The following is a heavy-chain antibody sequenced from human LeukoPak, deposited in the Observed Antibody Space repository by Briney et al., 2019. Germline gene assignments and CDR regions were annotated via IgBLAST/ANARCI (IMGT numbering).Heavy chain of an antibody. J-gene: IGHJ5*01. CDR3: ARGGRVLNWFDS. Sequence: SETLSLTCTVSGGSISSYYWSWIRQPPGKGLEWIGYIYYSGSTNYNPSLKSRVTISVDTSKNQFSLKLSSVTAADTAVYYCARGGRVLNWFDSWGQGTLVTVSS. CDR1: GGSISSYY. D-gene: IGHD3-16*01. CDR2: IYYSGST. V-gene: IGHV4-59*01.